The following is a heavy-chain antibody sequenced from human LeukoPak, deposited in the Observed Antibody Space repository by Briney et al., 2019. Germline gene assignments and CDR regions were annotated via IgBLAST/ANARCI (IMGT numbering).Heavy chain of an antibody. V-gene: IGHV3-23*01. J-gene: IGHJ3*02. CDR1: GGSISSYY. CDR2: ISGSGGST. Sequence: ETLSLTCTVSGGSISSYYWSWVRQAPGKGLEWVSAISGSGGSTYYADSVKGRFTISRDNSKNTLYLQMNSLRAEDTAVYYCASWWLFNDSSGERGAFDIWGQGTMVTVSS. D-gene: IGHD3-22*01. CDR3: ASWWLFNDSSGERGAFDI.